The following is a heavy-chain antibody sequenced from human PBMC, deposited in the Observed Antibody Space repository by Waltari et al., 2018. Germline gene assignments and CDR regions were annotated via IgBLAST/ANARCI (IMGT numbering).Heavy chain of an antibody. CDR2: IYNGGNT. V-gene: IGHV3-53*01. J-gene: IGHJ4*02. Sequence: EVQLVESGGGLIQPGGSLRLSCAASGFTVINNYMNWVRKAPGKGLGWVSVIYNGGNTYYADSGKGRFTISRDNSKNTLYLQRNSLRVDDTAVYFCARGCIDHRCYIEKWGQGTLVTVSS. CDR3: ARGCIDHRCYIEK. D-gene: IGHD2-8*01. CDR1: GFTVINNY.